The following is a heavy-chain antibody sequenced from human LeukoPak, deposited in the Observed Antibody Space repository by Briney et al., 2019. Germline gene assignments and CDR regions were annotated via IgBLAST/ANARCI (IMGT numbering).Heavy chain of an antibody. CDR1: GGSFSGYY. Sequence: SETLSLTCAVYGGSFSGYYWSWLRQPPGKGLEWIGEINHSGSTNYNPSLKSRVTISVDTSKNQFSLKLSSVTAADTAVYYCARGGIAAAGKSYYYYGMDVWGQGTTVTVSS. CDR3: ARGGIAAAGKSYYYYGMDV. V-gene: IGHV4-34*01. CDR2: INHSGST. J-gene: IGHJ6*02. D-gene: IGHD6-13*01.